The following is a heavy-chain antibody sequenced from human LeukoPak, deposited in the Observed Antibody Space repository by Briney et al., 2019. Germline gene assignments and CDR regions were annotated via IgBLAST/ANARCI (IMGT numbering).Heavy chain of an antibody. D-gene: IGHD6-13*01. Sequence: GGSLRLSCAASGFNFASNWMHWVRQTPGKGLAWVSRINSGGSGTNYADSVKGRFTISRDNAKNSLSLQMNSLRAEDTAVYYCARGRTSGSSWPFDYWGQGTPVTVSS. CDR2: INSGGSGT. V-gene: IGHV3-74*01. J-gene: IGHJ4*02. CDR3: ARGRTSGSSWPFDY. CDR1: GFNFASNW.